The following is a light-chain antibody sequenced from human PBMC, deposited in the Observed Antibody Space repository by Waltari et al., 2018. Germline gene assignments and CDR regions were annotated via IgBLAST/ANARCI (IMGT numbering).Light chain of an antibody. V-gene: IGLV3-21*04. CDR1: NIGSKS. CDR3: QVWDSSSDHVV. J-gene: IGLJ2*01. CDR2: YKD. Sequence: SYVLTPPPSVSVAPGKTASITCGGNNIGSKSVHWYQRKAGQAPELVIFYKDDRPSGIPERFSGSNSGNTATLTISRVEAGDEADYYCQVWDSSSDHVVFGGGTKLTVL.